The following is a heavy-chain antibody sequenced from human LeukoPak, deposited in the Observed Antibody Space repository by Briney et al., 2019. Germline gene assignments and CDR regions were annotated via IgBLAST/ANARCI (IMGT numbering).Heavy chain of an antibody. CDR2: IYHDGNT. D-gene: IGHD4-11*01. CDR3: ARATTVTTRWFDP. J-gene: IGHJ5*02. V-gene: IGHV4-38-2*02. Sequence: KPSETLSLTCTVSGYSVSSDYYWGWIRQPPGKGPEWIGSIYHDGNTYYNPSLKSRVTISVDTSKNQFSLKLTSMTAADTAVYYCARATTVTTRWFDPWGQGTLVTVSS. CDR1: GYSVSSDYY.